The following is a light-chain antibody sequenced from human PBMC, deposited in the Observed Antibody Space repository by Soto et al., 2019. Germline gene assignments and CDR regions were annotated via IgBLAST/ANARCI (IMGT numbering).Light chain of an antibody. Sequence: EIVLTQSPGTLSVTPGERATLSCRASQSVSSNLAWYQQKPGQAPSLLIYDASNRAAGIPARFSGSGSGTDFTLTISSLEAEDFAVYYCQQRSNWPSTFGQGTKVDIK. CDR3: QQRSNWPST. CDR2: DAS. J-gene: IGKJ1*01. V-gene: IGKV3-11*01. CDR1: QSVSSN.